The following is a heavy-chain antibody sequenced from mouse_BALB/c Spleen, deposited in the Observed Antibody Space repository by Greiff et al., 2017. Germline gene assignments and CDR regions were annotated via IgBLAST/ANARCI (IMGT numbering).Heavy chain of an antibody. CDR1: GFSLTSYG. CDR3: AREKRDDHYAMDY. Sequence: QVQLKESGPGLVAPSQSLSITCTVSGFSLTSYGVHWVRQPPGKGLEWLGVIWAGGSTNYNSALMSRLSISKDNSKSQVFLKMNSLQTDDTAMYYCAREKRDDHYAMDYWGQGTSVTVSS. CDR2: IWAGGST. J-gene: IGHJ4*01. D-gene: IGHD2-14*01. V-gene: IGHV2-9*02.